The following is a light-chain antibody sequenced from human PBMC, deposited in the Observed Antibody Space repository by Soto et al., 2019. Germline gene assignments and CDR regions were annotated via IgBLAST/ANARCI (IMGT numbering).Light chain of an antibody. CDR3: SSYTSSSTSYV. CDR1: SSDVGGYNY. V-gene: IGLV2-14*01. CDR2: EFS. Sequence: QSALTQPASVSGSPGQSITISCTGTSSDVGGYNYVSWYQQHPGKAPKLMIYEFSNRPSGVSNRFSGSKSGNTASLTISGLQAEDEADYYCSSYTSSSTSYVFGTGTKLTVL. J-gene: IGLJ1*01.